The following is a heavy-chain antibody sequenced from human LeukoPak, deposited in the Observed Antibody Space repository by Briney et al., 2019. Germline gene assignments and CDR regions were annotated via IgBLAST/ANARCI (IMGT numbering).Heavy chain of an antibody. D-gene: IGHD4-23*01. CDR3: AGDYEGNLAFDI. J-gene: IGHJ3*02. Sequence: GGSLRLSCAASGFTFSSYGLHWVRQAPGKGLEWVSSISSSSTYIYYADSLEGRFTISRDNVRNSLYLQMNSLRAEDTAVYYCAGDYEGNLAFDIWGQGTMVTVSS. CDR2: ISSSSTYI. V-gene: IGHV3-21*01. CDR1: GFTFSSYG.